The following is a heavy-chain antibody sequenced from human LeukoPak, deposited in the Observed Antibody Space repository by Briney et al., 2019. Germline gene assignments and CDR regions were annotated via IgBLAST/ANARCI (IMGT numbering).Heavy chain of an antibody. J-gene: IGHJ4*02. V-gene: IGHV3-72*01. Sequence: GGSLRLSCAASGFTFSDHYMDWVRQAPGKGLEWVGRSRNKANSFTTEYAASVKGRFTISRDDSKNSLYLQMNSLRAEDTAVYYCAKEVAAGLGYFDYWGQGTLVTVSS. CDR1: GFTFSDHY. CDR2: SRNKANSFTT. D-gene: IGHD2-15*01. CDR3: AKEVAAGLGYFDY.